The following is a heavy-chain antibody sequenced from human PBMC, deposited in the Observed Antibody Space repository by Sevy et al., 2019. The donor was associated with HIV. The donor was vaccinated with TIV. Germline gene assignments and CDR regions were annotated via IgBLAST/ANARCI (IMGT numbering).Heavy chain of an antibody. D-gene: IGHD6-6*01. CDR1: GFTFGDYA. Sequence: GGSLRLSCTASGFTFGDYAMSWFRQAPGKGLEWVGFIRSKAYGGTTEYAASVKGRFTISREDSKSIAYLQMNSLKTEDTAVYYCTRDRKGAARPPDDYWGQGTLVTVSS. CDR2: IRSKAYGGTT. CDR3: TRDRKGAARPPDDY. V-gene: IGHV3-49*03. J-gene: IGHJ4*02.